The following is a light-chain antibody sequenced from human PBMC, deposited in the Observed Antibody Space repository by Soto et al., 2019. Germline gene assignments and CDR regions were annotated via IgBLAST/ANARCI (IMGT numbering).Light chain of an antibody. Sequence: EIVMTQSPATLSVSPGERVTLSCRAIQSVSSSLAWYQQKPGQAPRLLIYGASTKATGIPARFSGSGSGTEFTLTISSLQSEDFAVYYCQQYNNWPPFTFGPGTKVDIK. CDR3: QQYNNWPPFT. J-gene: IGKJ3*01. CDR1: QSVSSS. V-gene: IGKV3-15*01. CDR2: GAS.